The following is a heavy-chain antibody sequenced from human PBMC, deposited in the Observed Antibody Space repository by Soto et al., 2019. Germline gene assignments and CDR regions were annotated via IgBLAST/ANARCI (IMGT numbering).Heavy chain of an antibody. D-gene: IGHD3-9*01. CDR1: GGSISSYY. J-gene: IGHJ6*02. CDR2: IYYSGST. CDR3: ARRKVRCFYWFHYYYYGMDV. V-gene: IGHV4-59*01. Sequence: SETLSLTCTVSGGSISSYYWSWIRQPPGKGLEWIGYIYYSGSTNYNPSLKSRVPISVDTSKNQFSLKLSSVTAADSAVYYCARRKVRCFYWFHYYYYGMDVWGQGTTVTVS.